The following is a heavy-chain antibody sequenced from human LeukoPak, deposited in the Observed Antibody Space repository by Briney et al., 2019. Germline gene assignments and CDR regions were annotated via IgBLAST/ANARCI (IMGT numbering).Heavy chain of an antibody. D-gene: IGHD3-10*01. CDR2: IYPGDSDT. CDR1: GYSFTSYW. CDR3: GRVPIRFGELFYFDY. Sequence: GESLKISCKGSGYSFTSYWIGWVRQMPGKGLEWMGIIYPGDSDTRYSPSFQGQVTISADKSISTAYLQWSSLKASDTAMYYCGRVPIRFGELFYFDYWGQGTLVTVSS. J-gene: IGHJ4*02. V-gene: IGHV5-51*01.